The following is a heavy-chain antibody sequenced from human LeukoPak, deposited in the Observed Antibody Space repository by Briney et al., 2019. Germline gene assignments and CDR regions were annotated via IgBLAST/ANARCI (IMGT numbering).Heavy chain of an antibody. J-gene: IGHJ4*02. D-gene: IGHD5-12*01. CDR3: AREGNSGYDRTFDY. V-gene: IGHV3-21*01. CDR2: ISSSSSYI. CDR1: GFTFSSYS. Sequence: PGGSLRLSCAASGFTFSSYSMNWVRQAPGKGLEWVSSISSSSSYIYYADSVKGRFTISRDNAKNSLYLQMSSLRAEDTAVYYCAREGNSGYDRTFDYWGQGTLVTVSS.